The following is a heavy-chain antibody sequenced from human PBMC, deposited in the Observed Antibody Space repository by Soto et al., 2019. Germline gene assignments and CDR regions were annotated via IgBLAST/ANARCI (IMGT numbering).Heavy chain of an antibody. CDR1: GYSSTSYW. J-gene: IGHJ6*02. D-gene: IGHD3-22*01. CDR3: ARYYYDSSGLEAGYYYGMDV. V-gene: IGHV5-10-1*01. CDR2: IDPSDSYT. Sequence: GESLKISCKGSGYSSTSYWISWVRQMPGKGLEWMGRIDPSDSYTNYSPSFQGHVTISADKSISTAYLQWSSLKASDTAMYYCARYYYDSSGLEAGYYYGMDVWGQGTTVTVSS.